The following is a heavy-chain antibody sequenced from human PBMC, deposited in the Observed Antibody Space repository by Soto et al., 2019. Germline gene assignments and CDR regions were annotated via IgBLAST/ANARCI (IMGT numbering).Heavy chain of an antibody. CDR1: GFSISSYY. J-gene: IGHJ4*02. V-gene: IGHV4-59*01. CDR2: IYYSGST. Sequence: SETLSLTCPVSGFSISSYYWSWIRQPPGKGLEWIGYIYYSGSTNYNPSLKSRVTISVDTSKNQFSLKLSSVTAADTAVYYCARESTFGGVIAFDYWGQGTLVTVSS. CDR3: ARESTFGGVIAFDY. D-gene: IGHD3-16*02.